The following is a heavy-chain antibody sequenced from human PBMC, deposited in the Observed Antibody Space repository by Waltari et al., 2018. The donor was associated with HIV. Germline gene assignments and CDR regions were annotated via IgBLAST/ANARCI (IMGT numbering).Heavy chain of an antibody. CDR2: IYPFDSDT. CDR1: GYTFTKYW. V-gene: IGHV5-51*03. J-gene: IGHJ3*02. D-gene: IGHD3-22*01. CDR3: ARLFYYDTTGYINNAFDI. Sequence: EVQLVQSGSEVRKSGESTKISGKASGYTFTKYWISCVRQMSGEGLEWMGIIYPFDSDTRYNPSFEGQITISADKSLATAYLEWSNLNASDAAIYYCARLFYYDTTGYINNAFDIWGQGTVVTVS.